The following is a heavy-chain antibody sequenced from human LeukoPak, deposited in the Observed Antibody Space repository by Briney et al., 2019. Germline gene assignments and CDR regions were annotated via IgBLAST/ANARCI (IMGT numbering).Heavy chain of an antibody. CDR2: ISGSGGST. CDR3: AKDSSMGRGVITDFDY. D-gene: IGHD3-10*01. Sequence: PGGSLRLSCAASGFTFSSYAMSWVRQAPGKGLEWVSAISGSGGSTYYADSVKGRFTISRDNSKNTLYLQMNSLRAEDTAVYYCAKDSSMGRGVITDFDYWGQGTLVTVSS. CDR1: GFTFSSYA. J-gene: IGHJ4*02. V-gene: IGHV3-23*01.